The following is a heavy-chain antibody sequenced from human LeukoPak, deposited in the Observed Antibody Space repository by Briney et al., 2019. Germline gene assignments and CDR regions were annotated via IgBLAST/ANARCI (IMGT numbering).Heavy chain of an antibody. Sequence: SETLSLTCTVSGGSISSSSYYWGWIRQPPGKGLEWIGSIYYSGSTYYNPSLKSRVTISVDTSKNQFSLKLSSVTAADTAVYYCARGKADYYDSSGPIGFPDAFDIWGQGTMVTVSS. CDR3: ARGKADYYDSSGPIGFPDAFDI. V-gene: IGHV4-39*07. D-gene: IGHD3-22*01. CDR1: GGSISSSSYY. CDR2: IYYSGST. J-gene: IGHJ3*02.